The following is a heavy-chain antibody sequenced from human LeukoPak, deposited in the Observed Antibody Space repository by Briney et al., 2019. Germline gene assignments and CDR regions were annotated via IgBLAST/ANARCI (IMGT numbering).Heavy chain of an antibody. V-gene: IGHV1-69*05. D-gene: IGHD2-8*01. CDR3: AGMQPIVLMVYAKPAVFDP. CDR2: IIPIFGTA. J-gene: IGHJ5*02. CDR1: GGTFSSYA. Sequence: SVKVSCKASGGTFSSYAISWVRQAPGQGLEWMGGIIPIFGTANYAQKFQGRVTITTDESTSTAYMELSSLRSEDTAVYYCAGMQPIVLMVYAKPAVFDPWGQGTLVTISS.